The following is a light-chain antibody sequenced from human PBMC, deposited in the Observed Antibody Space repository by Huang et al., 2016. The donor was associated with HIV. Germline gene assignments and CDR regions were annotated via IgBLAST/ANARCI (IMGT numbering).Light chain of an antibody. CDR3: QQYYNTPYT. CDR1: QGITKA. V-gene: IGKV1-NL1*01. CDR2: ATA. Sequence: DIQMTQSPSSLSASVGDRVTITCRASQGITKALVWYQQKPGKAPKLLLFATARLERGVPYRFSGSGSGTDFTLTISSLQPEDFATYYCQQYYNTPYTFGQGTKLEIK. J-gene: IGKJ2*01.